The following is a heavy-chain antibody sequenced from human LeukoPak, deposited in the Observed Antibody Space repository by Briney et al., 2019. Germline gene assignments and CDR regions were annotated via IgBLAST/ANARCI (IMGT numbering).Heavy chain of an antibody. J-gene: IGHJ4*02. CDR1: AGTFSSYA. V-gene: IGHV1-69*13. Sequence: ASVKVSCKASAGTFSSYAISWVRQAPGQGLEWMGGIIPIFGTANYAQKFQGRVTITADESTSTAYMELSSLRSEDTAVYYCARQMDTAMVTAIDYWGQGTLVTVSS. CDR3: ARQMDTAMVTAIDY. CDR2: IIPIFGTA. D-gene: IGHD5-18*01.